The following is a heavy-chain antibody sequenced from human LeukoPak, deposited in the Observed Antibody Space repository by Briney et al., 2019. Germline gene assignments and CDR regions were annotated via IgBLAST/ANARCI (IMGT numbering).Heavy chain of an antibody. V-gene: IGHV5-10-1*01. J-gene: IGHJ6*02. CDR2: IDPSDSYT. CDR1: GYSFTSYW. Sequence: GESLRISCKGSGYSFTSYWISWVRQMPGKGLEWMGRIDPSDSYTNYSPSFQGHVTISADKSTSTAYLQWSSLKASDTAMYYCARQLAYCSSTSCYGMDVWGQGTTVTVSS. D-gene: IGHD2-2*01. CDR3: ARQLAYCSSTSCYGMDV.